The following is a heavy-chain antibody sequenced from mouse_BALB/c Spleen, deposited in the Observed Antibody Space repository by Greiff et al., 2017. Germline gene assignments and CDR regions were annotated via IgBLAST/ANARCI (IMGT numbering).Heavy chain of an antibody. V-gene: IGHV1-5*01. CDR2: IYPGNSDT. D-gene: IGHD1-1*01. J-gene: IGHJ2*01. Sequence: VQLQQSGTVLARPGASVKMSCKASGYSFTSYWMHWVKQRPGQGLEWIGAIYPGNSDTSYNQKFKGKAKLTAVTSASTAYMELSSLTNEDSAVYYCTRGATVVPIDYWGQGTTLTVSS. CDR3: TRGATVVPIDY. CDR1: GYSFTSYW.